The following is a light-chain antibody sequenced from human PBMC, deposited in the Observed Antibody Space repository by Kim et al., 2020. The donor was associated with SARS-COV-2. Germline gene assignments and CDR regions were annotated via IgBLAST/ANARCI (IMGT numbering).Light chain of an antibody. CDR3: QQSNNWPRT. J-gene: IGKJ1*01. Sequence: VSPGERATLSCRASQRVGSNLAWYQQKPGQAPRLLIYDASTRATGIPARFSGSGSGTEFTLTISSLQSEDFAIYYCQQSNNWPRTFGHGTKVEIK. V-gene: IGKV3-15*01. CDR1: QRVGSN. CDR2: DAS.